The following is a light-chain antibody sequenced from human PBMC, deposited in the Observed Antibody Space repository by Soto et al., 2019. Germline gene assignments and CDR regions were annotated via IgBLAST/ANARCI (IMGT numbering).Light chain of an antibody. CDR3: QQNSTSPIS. CDR1: QVTSRY. J-gene: IGKJ5*01. V-gene: IGKV3-20*01. CDR2: GAS. Sequence: EHVLTQSPGTLSLSPGERATLSCRASQVTSRYLSWYQQRPGQVPSLLIYGASSSATGIPARVSGSGSGTDFTLTIRSLEPEDFAVYYWQQNSTSPISLGQGTRLEIK.